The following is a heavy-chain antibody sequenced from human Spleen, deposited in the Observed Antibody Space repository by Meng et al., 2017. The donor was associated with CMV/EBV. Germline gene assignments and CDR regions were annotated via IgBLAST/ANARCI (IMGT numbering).Heavy chain of an antibody. CDR1: GYTFTNYY. CDR3: ARGGEYGGSSWGLSLDY. V-gene: IGHV1-46*01. CDR2: VIPSGGST. J-gene: IGHJ4*02. Sequence: ASVKVSCKASGYTFTNYYMHWVRQAPGQGLEWMGMVIPSGGSTSYSRKFQGRVTMTRDASTTTVYMEVSSLRSEDTAMYYCARGGEYGGSSWGLSLDYWGQGTLVTVSS. D-gene: IGHD1-26*01.